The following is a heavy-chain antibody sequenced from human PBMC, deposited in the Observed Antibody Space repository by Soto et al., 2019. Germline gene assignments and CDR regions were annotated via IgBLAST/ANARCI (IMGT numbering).Heavy chain of an antibody. J-gene: IGHJ6*02. CDR1: GGTFSSYA. V-gene: IGHV1-69*13. CDR3: ARSITMVRGVIPRPVSMDV. D-gene: IGHD3-10*01. CDR2: IIPIFGTA. Sequence: GASVKVSCKASGGTFSSYAISWVRQAPGQGLEWMGGIIPIFGTANYAQKFQGRVTITADESTSTAYMELSSLRSEDTAVYYCARSITMVRGVIPRPVSMDVWGQGTTVTVSS.